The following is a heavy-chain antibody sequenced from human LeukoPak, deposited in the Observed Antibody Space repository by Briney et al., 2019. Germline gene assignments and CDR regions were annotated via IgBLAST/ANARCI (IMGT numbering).Heavy chain of an antibody. D-gene: IGHD3-10*01. CDR1: GGSISSSSYY. CDR3: ARQEVRGVIITLDY. Sequence: SETLSLTCTVSGGSISSSSYYWGWIRQPPGKGLEWIGSIYYSGSTYYNPSLKSRVTISVDTSKNQFSLKLSPVTAADTAVYYCARQEVRGVIITLDYWGQGTVVTVSS. V-gene: IGHV4-39*01. CDR2: IYYSGST. J-gene: IGHJ4*02.